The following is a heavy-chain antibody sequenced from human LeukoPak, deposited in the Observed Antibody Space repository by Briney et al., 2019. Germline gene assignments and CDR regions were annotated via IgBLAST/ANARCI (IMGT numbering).Heavy chain of an antibody. CDR2: MTYDGSNK. J-gene: IGHJ6*02. Sequence: PRGSLRLSCAASELIFSDYAIHWVRQAPGKGREWVALMTYDGSNKYYADSVKGRFTLSRDISKNPQYLQMNSLRAEDTAVYYCARDVRAAPHYNFFHYGMDVWGPGTTVTVAS. V-gene: IGHV3-30*04. D-gene: IGHD1-14*01. CDR1: ELIFSDYA. CDR3: ARDVRAAPHYNFFHYGMDV.